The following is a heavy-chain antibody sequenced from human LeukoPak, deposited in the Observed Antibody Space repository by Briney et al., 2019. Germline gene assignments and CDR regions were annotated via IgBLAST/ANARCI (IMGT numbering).Heavy chain of an antibody. CDR2: INHSGST. Sequence: SETLSLTCAVYGGSFSGYYWSWIRQPPGKGLEWIGEINHSGSTNYNPSLKSRVTISVDTSKNQFSLKLSSVTAADTAVYYCARGRSNFRSNYYDSSGYCDYWGQGTLVTVSS. CDR1: GGSFSGYY. CDR3: ARGRSNFRSNYYDSSGYCDY. J-gene: IGHJ4*02. V-gene: IGHV4-34*01. D-gene: IGHD3-22*01.